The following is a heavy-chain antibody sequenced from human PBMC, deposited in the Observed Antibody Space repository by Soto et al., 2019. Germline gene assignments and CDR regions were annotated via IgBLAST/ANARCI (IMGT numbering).Heavy chain of an antibody. V-gene: IGHV3-23*01. CDR2: VSNSGSNT. CDR3: ARRGRTLPHYSYYMDV. CDR1: GFTFSNYV. Sequence: EVQLLEYGGGLVQPGGSLRLSCAASGFTFSNYVMSWVRQAPGKGLEWVSSVSNSGSNTYYAESVKGRVTISRGNSNNTLYLQMNSLRAEDTALYYCARRGRTLPHYSYYMDVWGKGTTVTVSS. J-gene: IGHJ6*03.